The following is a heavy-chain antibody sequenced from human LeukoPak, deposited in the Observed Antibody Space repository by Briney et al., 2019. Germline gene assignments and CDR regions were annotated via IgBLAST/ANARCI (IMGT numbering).Heavy chain of an antibody. CDR1: GGSISSSSYY. V-gene: IGHV4-39*01. CDR2: IYYSGST. J-gene: IGHJ4*02. D-gene: IGHD5-18*01. Sequence: SETLSLTCTVSGGSISSSSYYWGWIRQPPGKGLEWIGSIYYSGSTYYNPSLKSRVTISVDTSKNQFSLKLSSVTAADTAVYYCARHKSYGYLNRYFDYWGQGTLVTVSS. CDR3: ARHKSYGYLNRYFDY.